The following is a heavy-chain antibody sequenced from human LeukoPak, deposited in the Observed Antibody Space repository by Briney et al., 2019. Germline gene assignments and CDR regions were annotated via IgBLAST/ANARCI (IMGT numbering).Heavy chain of an antibody. CDR2: IYYSGST. D-gene: IGHD6-19*01. CDR1: GGSISSYY. J-gene: IGHJ4*02. Sequence: SETLSLTCTVSGGSISSYYWSWIRQPPGKGLVWIGYIYYSGSTNYNPSLKSRVTISLETSKNQFSLKLSSVTAADTAVYYCARAVAGPFDYWGQGTLVTVSS. V-gene: IGHV4-59*01. CDR3: ARAVAGPFDY.